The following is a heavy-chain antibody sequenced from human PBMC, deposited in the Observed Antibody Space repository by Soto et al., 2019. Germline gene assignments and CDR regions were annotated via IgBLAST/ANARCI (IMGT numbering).Heavy chain of an antibody. CDR3: TTGVVGATTDYYYYGMDV. V-gene: IGHV3-15*01. J-gene: IGHJ6*02. D-gene: IGHD1-26*01. CDR1: GFTFSNAW. CDR2: IKSKTDGGTT. Sequence: EVQLVESGGGLVKPGGSLRLSCAASGFTFSNAWMSWVRQAPGQGLEWVGRIKSKTDGGTTDYAAPVKGRFTISRDDSKNTLYLQMNSLKTEDTAVYYWTTGVVGATTDYYYYGMDVWGQGTTVTVSS.